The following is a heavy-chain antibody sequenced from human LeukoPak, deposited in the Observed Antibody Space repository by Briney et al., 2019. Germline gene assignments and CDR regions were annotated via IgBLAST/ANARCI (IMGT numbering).Heavy chain of an antibody. CDR3: AKSHYYYGSGFPDY. V-gene: IGHV3-30*04. CDR2: ISYDGSNE. Sequence: GRSLRLSCAASGFTFSSYVMHWVRQAPGKGLEWVAIISYDGSNEYYAASVKGRFTISRDNSKNTLYLQMNSLRAEDTAVYYCAKSHYYYGSGFPDYWGQGTLVTVSS. CDR1: GFTFSSYV. J-gene: IGHJ4*02. D-gene: IGHD3-10*01.